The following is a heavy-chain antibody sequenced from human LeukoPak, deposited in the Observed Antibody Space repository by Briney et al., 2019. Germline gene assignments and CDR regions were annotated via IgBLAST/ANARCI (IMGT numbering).Heavy chain of an antibody. J-gene: IGHJ4*02. CDR3: ARLNFRGGEALHFDS. CDR2: IHSDGTT. D-gene: IGHD3-16*01. Sequence: SETLSLTCSVSGGSLTNYYWGWIRQPPGQGLELIGYIHSDGTTNYDSSLQSRVAISLDTSKIQFSLRLYSVTVADTALSLCARLNFRGGEALHFDSWGQGTLVTVSS. V-gene: IGHV4-4*09. CDR1: GGSLTNYY.